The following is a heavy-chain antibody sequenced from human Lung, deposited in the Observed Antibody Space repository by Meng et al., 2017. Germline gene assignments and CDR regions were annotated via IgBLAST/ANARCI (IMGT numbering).Heavy chain of an antibody. V-gene: IGHV4-4*02. CDR1: GGSFRSSPW. CDR2: FSYTGST. Sequence: QVQRRESGPALVNPSGTLSLTCAVSGGSFRSSPWWTWVRQPPGKGLQWIGEFSYTGSTNYNPSLESRLSMSIDEAKNHISLTLTSVTAADTAVYYCAGYSGRFSIHFDYWGQGALVTVSS. D-gene: IGHD1-26*01. J-gene: IGHJ4*02. CDR3: AGYSGRFSIHFDY.